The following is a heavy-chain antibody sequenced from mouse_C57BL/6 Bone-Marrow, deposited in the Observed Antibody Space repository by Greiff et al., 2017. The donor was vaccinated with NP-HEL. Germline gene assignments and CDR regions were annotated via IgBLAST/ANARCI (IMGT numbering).Heavy chain of an antibody. CDR2: IDPETGGT. V-gene: IGHV1-15*01. J-gene: IGHJ3*01. Sequence: QVQLQQSGAELVRPGASVTLSCKASGYTFTDYEMHWVKQTPVHGLEWIGAIDPETGGTAYNQKFKGKAILTADKSSSTAYMELRSLTSEDSAVYYCTSHYYGSPWFAYWGQGTLVTVSA. CDR3: TSHYYGSPWFAY. D-gene: IGHD1-1*01. CDR1: GYTFTDYE.